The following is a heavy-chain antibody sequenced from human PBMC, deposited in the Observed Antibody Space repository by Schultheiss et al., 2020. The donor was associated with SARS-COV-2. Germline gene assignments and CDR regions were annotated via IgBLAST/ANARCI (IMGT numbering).Heavy chain of an antibody. CDR3: ARVSSHNGMDV. D-gene: IGHD3-16*02. Sequence: SQTLSLTCTVSGGSISSSSYYWGWIRQPPGKGLEWIGYIYYSGSTNYNPSLKSRVTISVDTSKNQFSLKLSSVTAADTAVYYCARVSSHNGMDVWGQGTTVTVSS. J-gene: IGHJ6*02. CDR1: GGSISSSSYY. V-gene: IGHV4-61*05. CDR2: IYYSGST.